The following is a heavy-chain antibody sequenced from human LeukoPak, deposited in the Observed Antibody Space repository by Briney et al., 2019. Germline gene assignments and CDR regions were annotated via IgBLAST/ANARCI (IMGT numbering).Heavy chain of an antibody. CDR3: ARDTRSGSYDY. D-gene: IGHD1-26*01. J-gene: IGHJ4*02. V-gene: IGHV3-7*03. CDR2: IKQDGSEK. CDR1: GFTLSTNA. Sequence: GGSLRLSCLTSGFTLSTNAMSWVRQAPGKGLEWVANIKQDGSEKYYVDSVKGRFTISRDNAKNSLYLQMNSLRAEDTAVYYCARDTRSGSYDYWGQGTLVTVSS.